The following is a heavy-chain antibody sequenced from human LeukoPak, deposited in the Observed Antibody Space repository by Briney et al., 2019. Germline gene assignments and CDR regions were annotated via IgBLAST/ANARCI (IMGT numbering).Heavy chain of an antibody. Sequence: GGSLRLSCAASGFTFSGSAMHWVRQASGKGLEWVGRIRSKANSYATVYAASVKGRFTISRDDSKSTAYLQMNSLKTEDTAVYYCTRHTQQMETLYYFDYWGQGTLVTVSS. D-gene: IGHD6-13*01. CDR3: TRHTQQMETLYYFDY. J-gene: IGHJ4*02. V-gene: IGHV3-73*01. CDR1: GFTFSGSA. CDR2: IRSKANSYAT.